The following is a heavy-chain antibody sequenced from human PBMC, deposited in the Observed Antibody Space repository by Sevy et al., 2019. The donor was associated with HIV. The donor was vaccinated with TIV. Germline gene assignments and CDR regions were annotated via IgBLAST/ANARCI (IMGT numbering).Heavy chain of an antibody. Sequence: GGSLRLSCAASGFTFSNYAIHWVRQAPCKGLEWVAVVSYDGSKKYYADSVKGRFTISRDNSKNTLYLQMNSLRVEDTAVYYCARDRSTTWINYFFDFWGQGTLVTVSS. V-gene: IGHV3-30*01. CDR1: GFTFSNYA. CDR3: ARDRSTTWINYFFDF. D-gene: IGHD2-2*01. CDR2: VSYDGSKK. J-gene: IGHJ4*02.